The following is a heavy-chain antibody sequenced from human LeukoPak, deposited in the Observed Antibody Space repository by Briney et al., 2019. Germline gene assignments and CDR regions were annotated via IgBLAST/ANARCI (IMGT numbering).Heavy chain of an antibody. V-gene: IGHV4-34*01. J-gene: IGHJ4*02. CDR2: INHSGST. CDR1: GGSFSGYY. D-gene: IGHD3-10*01. Sequence: SETLSLTCAVYGGSFSGYYWSWIRQPPGKGLEWIGEINHSGSTNYNPSLKSRVTISVDTSKNQFSLKLSSVTAADTAVYHCARVGRVRVVHWGQGTLVTVSS. CDR3: ARVGRVRVVH.